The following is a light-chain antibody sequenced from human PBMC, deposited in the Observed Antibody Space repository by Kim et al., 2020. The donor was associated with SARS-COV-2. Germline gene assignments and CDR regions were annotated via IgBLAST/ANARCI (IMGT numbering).Light chain of an antibody. Sequence: EIVLTQSPGTLALSPGERATLSCRASQSVSSSYLAWYQQKPGQAPRLLIYGASSRATGIPDRFSGSGSGTDFTLTISRLEPVDFAVYYCQQYGSSPRTFGQGTKVDIK. V-gene: IGKV3-20*01. CDR3: QQYGSSPRT. CDR2: GAS. CDR1: QSVSSSY. J-gene: IGKJ1*01.